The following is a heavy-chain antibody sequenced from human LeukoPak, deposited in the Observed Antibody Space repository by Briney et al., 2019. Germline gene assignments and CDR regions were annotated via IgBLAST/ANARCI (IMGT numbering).Heavy chain of an antibody. V-gene: IGHV4-34*01. CDR1: GGSFSGYY. CDR3: ARGGNAFDI. CDR2: INHSGST. J-gene: IGHJ3*02. Sequence: PSETLSLTCAVYGGSFSGYYWSWIRQPPGKGLEWIGEINHSGSTNYNPSLKSRVTISVDTSKNQFSLKRSSVTAADTAVYYCARGGNAFDIWGQGTMVTVSS.